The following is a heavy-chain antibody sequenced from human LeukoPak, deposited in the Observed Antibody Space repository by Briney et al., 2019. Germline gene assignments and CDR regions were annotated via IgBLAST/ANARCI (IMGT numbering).Heavy chain of an antibody. CDR3: ARVRFLWPQSYY. CDR2: IYISGTT. V-gene: IGHV4-30-4*01. J-gene: IGHJ4*02. Sequence: SETLSLTCTVSGGSISSGDYYWSWIRQPPGKGLEWIGYIYISGTTYYNPYLKRRVNISVDTSKNHFSLKLSSVPAADTAVYYCARVRFLWPQSYYWGQGILVIVSS. CDR1: GGSISSGDYY. D-gene: IGHD2/OR15-2a*01.